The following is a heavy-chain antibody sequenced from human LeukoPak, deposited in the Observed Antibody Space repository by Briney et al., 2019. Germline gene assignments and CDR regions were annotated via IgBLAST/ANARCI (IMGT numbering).Heavy chain of an antibody. CDR1: GGSFSTFY. CDR2: INHNGNT. Sequence: SETLSLTCGVSGGSFSTFYWNWIRQHPGKGLEWIGEINHNGNTNYNPSLKGRVTLSVDKSKNQFSLKLRTVTAADTALYYCATVAIRAEFHFDHWGQGLLVTVSS. D-gene: IGHD3-10*01. J-gene: IGHJ4*02. V-gene: IGHV4-34*01. CDR3: ATVAIRAEFHFDH.